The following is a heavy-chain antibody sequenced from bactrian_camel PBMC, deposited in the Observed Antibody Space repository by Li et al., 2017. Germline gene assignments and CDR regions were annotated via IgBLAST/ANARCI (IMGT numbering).Heavy chain of an antibody. J-gene: IGHJ6*01. Sequence: HVQLVESGGGLVQAGGSLRLSCVASGYRYSLYCSGWFRQYPGKEREGVAAITTEGKTRYKDSVKGRFTISHDNVKNTMFLQMNNLTPEDTAVYYCAASRLSGDSVAIGDFGYRGQGTQVTVS. D-gene: IGHD7*01. CDR3: AASRLSGDSVAIGDFGY. CDR2: ITTEGKT. V-gene: IGHV3S53*01. CDR1: GYRYSLYC.